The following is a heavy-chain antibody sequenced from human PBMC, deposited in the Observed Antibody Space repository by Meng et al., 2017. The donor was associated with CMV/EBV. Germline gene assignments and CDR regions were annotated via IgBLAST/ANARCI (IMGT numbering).Heavy chain of an antibody. V-gene: IGHV1-2*02. Sequence: ASVKVSCKASGYTFTGYYMHWVRQAPGQGLEWMGWINPNSGGTNYAQKFQGRVTMTRDTSISTAYMELSRLRSDDTAAYHCARVDCSSTSCYLRFDPWGQGTLVTVSS. CDR1: GYTFTGYY. D-gene: IGHD2-2*01. CDR3: ARVDCSSTSCYLRFDP. CDR2: INPNSGGT. J-gene: IGHJ5*02.